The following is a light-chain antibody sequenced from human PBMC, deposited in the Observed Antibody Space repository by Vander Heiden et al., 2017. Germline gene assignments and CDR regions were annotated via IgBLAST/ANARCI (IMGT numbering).Light chain of an antibody. CDR3: ATWDGSLNGWV. Sequence: QSVLTQLPSASGTLGLWVPISPSGSCSHIGNNGVHWYQQVPGTAPKLLIYTDDQRPSGVPDRFSGSKSGMSASLAISGLQSEDEADYYCATWDGSLNGWVFGGGTKLTVL. V-gene: IGLV1-44*01. J-gene: IGLJ3*02. CDR1: CSHIGNNG. CDR2: TDD.